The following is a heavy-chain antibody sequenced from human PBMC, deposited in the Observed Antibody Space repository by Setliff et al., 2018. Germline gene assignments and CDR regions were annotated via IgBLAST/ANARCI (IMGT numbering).Heavy chain of an antibody. Sequence: ASVKVSCKASGYTFNNYGIIWVRQAPGQGPEWMGWISAYSGETNYAQIFQGRVTMITDTPTSTAYMELRSLTSDDTAVYYCARGQTLRHFDWPTAFDYWGLGTLVTVSS. CDR2: ISAYSGET. CDR3: ARGQTLRHFDWPTAFDY. V-gene: IGHV1-18*01. D-gene: IGHD3-9*01. CDR1: GYTFNNYG. J-gene: IGHJ4*02.